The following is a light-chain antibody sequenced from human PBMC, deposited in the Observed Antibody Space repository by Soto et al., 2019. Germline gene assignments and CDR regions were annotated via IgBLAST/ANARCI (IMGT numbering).Light chain of an antibody. J-gene: IGKJ3*01. Sequence: EIVLTQSPATLSLSPGERATLSCRASQSVSSHLAWYQQRPGQAPRLLIYGASHRAPGIPARFTGSGSGTDFTLTISSLEPEDFAVYYCQQRSNWPPIFIFGPGTKVDIK. CDR1: QSVSSH. CDR3: QQRSNWPPIFI. CDR2: GAS. V-gene: IGKV3-11*01.